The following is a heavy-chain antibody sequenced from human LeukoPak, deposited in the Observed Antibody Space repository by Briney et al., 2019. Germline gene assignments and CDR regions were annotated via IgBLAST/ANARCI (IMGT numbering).Heavy chain of an antibody. CDR1: GFTFDDYA. CDR2: INWNSGSI. J-gene: IGHJ4*02. V-gene: IGHV3-9*01. D-gene: IGHD1-26*01. Sequence: GRSLRLSCVASGFTFDDYAMHWVRQGPGGGLEWVSGINWNSGSIDYADSVKGRFTVSRDNAKNSLYLQMNSLRAEDTALYYCAKQGYYHFDYWGQGALVTVSS. CDR3: AKQGYYHFDY.